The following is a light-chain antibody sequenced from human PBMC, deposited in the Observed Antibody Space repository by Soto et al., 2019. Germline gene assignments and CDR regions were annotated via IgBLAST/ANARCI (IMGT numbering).Light chain of an antibody. CDR2: SAS. Sequence: EIVMTQSPATLSVSPGERATLSCRASQSISTELAWYQQKPGQPPRLLIYSASTRATGVPARFTGSGSGSAFTLTISGMQAEDFAVYYCQQGNNWPLTVGQGTRREL. CDR1: QSISTE. CDR3: QQGNNWPLT. J-gene: IGKJ2*01. V-gene: IGKV3-15*01.